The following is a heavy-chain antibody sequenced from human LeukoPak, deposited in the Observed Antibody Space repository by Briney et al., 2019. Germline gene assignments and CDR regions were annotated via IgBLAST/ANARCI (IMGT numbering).Heavy chain of an antibody. CDR2: ISSSGSPI. Sequence: GGSLRLSCAASGFTFSDYYMSWIRQAPGKGLEWVSYISSSGSPIYYADSVKGRFTISRDNAKDSLFLQMNSLRAEDTAVYYCARGSFLITFGGFIGWGQGTLVTVSS. CDR3: ARGSFLITFGGFIG. J-gene: IGHJ4*02. V-gene: IGHV3-11*04. D-gene: IGHD3-16*02. CDR1: GFTFSDYY.